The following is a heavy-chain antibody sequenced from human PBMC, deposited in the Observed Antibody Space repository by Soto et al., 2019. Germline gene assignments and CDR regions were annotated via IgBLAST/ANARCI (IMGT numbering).Heavy chain of an antibody. CDR2: IYPGDSDT. D-gene: IGHD6-19*01. CDR1: GDSFISYW. Sequence: GEFLKISCKGSGDSFISYWIGWVRQMPGKGLEWMGIIYPGDSDTRYSPSFQGQVTISADKSISTAYLQWSSLKASDTAMYYCARHFSVSGSPPNHYYYYGMDVWGQGTTVTVSS. J-gene: IGHJ6*02. V-gene: IGHV5-51*01. CDR3: ARHFSVSGSPPNHYYYYGMDV.